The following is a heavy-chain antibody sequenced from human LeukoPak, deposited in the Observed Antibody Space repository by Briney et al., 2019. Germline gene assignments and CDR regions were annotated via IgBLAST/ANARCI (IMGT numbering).Heavy chain of an antibody. CDR2: IKQGGSEK. V-gene: IGHV3-7*01. D-gene: IGHD2-2*02. CDR1: GFTFSSYW. Sequence: QPGGSLRLSCAASGFTFSSYWMSWVRQAPGKGLEWVANIKQGGSEKYYVDSVKGRFTISRDNAKNSLYLQMNSLRAEDTAVYYCARQVRGYCSSTSCYTHFDYWGQGTLVTVSS. J-gene: IGHJ4*02. CDR3: ARQVRGYCSSTSCYTHFDY.